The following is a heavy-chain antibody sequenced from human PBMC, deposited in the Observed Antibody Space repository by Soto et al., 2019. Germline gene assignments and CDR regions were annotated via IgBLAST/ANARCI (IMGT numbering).Heavy chain of an antibody. CDR1: GYGKTSNG. V-gene: IGHV1-18*01. CDR3: ALDGRYSRSYGGYDFDY. J-gene: IGHJ4*02. CDR2: ISAYNGNT. D-gene: IGHD1-26*01. Sequence: ACGYGKTSNGRSSLCHSQKQGLEWMGWISAYNGNTNYAQKIQGRVTMTTDTSTSTAYMELRSLRSDDTAVYYCALDGRYSRSYGGYDFDYWGQRTLVTV.